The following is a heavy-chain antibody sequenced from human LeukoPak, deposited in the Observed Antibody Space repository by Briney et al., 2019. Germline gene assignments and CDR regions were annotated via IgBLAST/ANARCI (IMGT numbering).Heavy chain of an antibody. CDR3: ARVHPTTAMVPLFEY. CDR2: IYYSGST. J-gene: IGHJ4*02. CDR1: GGSISSYY. Sequence: PSETLSLTCTVSGGSISSYYWSWIRQPPGKGLEWIGYIYYSGSTNYNPSLKSRVTISVDTSKNQFSLKLGSVTAADTAVYYCARVHPTTAMVPLFEYWGQGTLVTVSS. V-gene: IGHV4-59*01. D-gene: IGHD5-18*01.